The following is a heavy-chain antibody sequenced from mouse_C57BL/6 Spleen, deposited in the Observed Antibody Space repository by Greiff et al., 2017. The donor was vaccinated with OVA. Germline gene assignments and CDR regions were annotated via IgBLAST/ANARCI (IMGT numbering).Heavy chain of an antibody. CDR2: INPNNGGT. J-gene: IGHJ2*01. CDR1: GYTFTDYY. Sequence: EVQLQQSGPELVKPGASVKISCKASGYTFTDYYMNWVKQSHGKSLEWIGDINPNNGGTSYNQKFKGKATLTVDKSSSTAYMELRSLTSEDSAVYYCARSETGDYFDYWGQGTTLTVSS. D-gene: IGHD4-1*01. CDR3: ARSETGDYFDY. V-gene: IGHV1-26*01.